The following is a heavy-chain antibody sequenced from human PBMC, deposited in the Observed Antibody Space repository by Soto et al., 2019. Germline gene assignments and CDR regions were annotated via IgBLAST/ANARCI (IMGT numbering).Heavy chain of an antibody. CDR1: GFTFSGHA. CDR3: ARDGQSLAPYALDV. D-gene: IGHD6-19*01. CDR2: IWYDGSNK. J-gene: IGHJ6*02. Sequence: QVQVVESGGGVVQPGRSLRPSCTASGFTFSGHAMHWVRQPPGKGLEWVAQIWYDGSNKYYADSVKGRFTISRDNSKNTLYVQMDSLRVEDTAVYYCARDGQSLAPYALDVWGQGTSVTVSS. V-gene: IGHV3-33*01.